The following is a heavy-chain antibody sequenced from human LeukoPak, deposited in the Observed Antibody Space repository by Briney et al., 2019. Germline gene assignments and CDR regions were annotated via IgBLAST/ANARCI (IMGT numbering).Heavy chain of an antibody. Sequence: ASVRVSCKASGFSFTNYGISWVRQAPGQGLEWMGWISVHNGNTNFAQNLQGRITMTTDTSTSTAYMELRSLRSGDTAVYYCARSHSGSYYGGDDYWGQGTLVTVSS. CDR3: ARSHSGSYYGGDDY. J-gene: IGHJ4*02. D-gene: IGHD1-26*01. CDR1: GFSFTNYG. CDR2: ISVHNGNT. V-gene: IGHV1-18*01.